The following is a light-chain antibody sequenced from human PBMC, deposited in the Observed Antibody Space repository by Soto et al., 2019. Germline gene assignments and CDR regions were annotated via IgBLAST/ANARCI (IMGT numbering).Light chain of an antibody. CDR3: QVWDSSSDHAV. J-gene: IGLJ7*01. V-gene: IGLV3-21*04. CDR2: YDS. CDR1: NIGSKS. Sequence: SYELTQPTSVSVAPGKTARITCGGNNIGSKSVHWYQQKAGQAPVLVIYYDSDRPSGIPERFSGSNSGNTATLTISRVEAGDEADYYCQVWDSSSDHAVFGGGTQLTVL.